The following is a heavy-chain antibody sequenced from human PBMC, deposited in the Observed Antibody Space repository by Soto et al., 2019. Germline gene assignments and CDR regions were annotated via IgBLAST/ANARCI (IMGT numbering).Heavy chain of an antibody. D-gene: IGHD2-15*01. V-gene: IGHV3-74*01. CDR3: ARVYCSGGSYYHIDS. J-gene: IGHJ5*01. CDR1: GLTFSSYW. CDR2: INSDGSST. Sequence: SLRLSCAASGLTFSSYWMHWVRQAPGKGLVWVSRINSDGSSTSYADSVKGRFTISRDNAKNTLYLQMNSLRAEDTAVYYCARVYCSGGSYYHIDSWGQGTPVTVS.